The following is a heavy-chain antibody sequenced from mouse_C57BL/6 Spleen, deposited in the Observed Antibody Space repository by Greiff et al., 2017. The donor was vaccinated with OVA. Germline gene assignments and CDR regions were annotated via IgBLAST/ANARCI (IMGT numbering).Heavy chain of an antibody. CDR1: GYAFSSSW. CDR2: ICPGDGDT. CDR3: ARSRYYWDAWDD. D-gene: IGHD1-1*01. V-gene: IGHV1-82*01. J-gene: IGHJ4*01. Sequence: VQLQQSGPELVKPGASVKISCKASGYAFSSSWMHWVKQRPGKGLEWIGRICPGDGDTKYNGKFKGKATLTADKSSSTAYMQLSSLTSEDSAVYYCARSRYYWDAWDDRGQGTSVTCAS.